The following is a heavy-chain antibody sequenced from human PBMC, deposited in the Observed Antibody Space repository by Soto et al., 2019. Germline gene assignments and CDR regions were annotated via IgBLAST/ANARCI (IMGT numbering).Heavy chain of an antibody. CDR2: IYYSGST. D-gene: IGHD6-19*01. CDR3: AREKKSSGWNWFDP. J-gene: IGHJ5*02. Sequence: PSETLSLTCTVSGGSISSGDYYWSWIRQHPGKGLEWIGYIYYSGSTYYNPSLKSRVTISVDTSKNQFSLKLSSVTAADTAVYYCAREKKSSGWNWFDPWGQGTLVTVSS. V-gene: IGHV4-30-4*01. CDR1: GGSISSGDYY.